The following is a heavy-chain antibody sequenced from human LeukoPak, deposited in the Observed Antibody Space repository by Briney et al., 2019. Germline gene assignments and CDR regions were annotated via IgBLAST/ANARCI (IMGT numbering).Heavy chain of an antibody. CDR3: ARARGNSINYYYYMDV. CDR2: ISAYNGNT. Sequence: ASVKVSCKASGYTFTSYGISWVRQAPGQGLEWMRWISAYNGNTNYAQKLQGRVTMTTDTSTSTAYMELRSLRSDDTAVYYCARARGNSINYYYYMDVWGKGTTVTVSS. CDR1: GYTFTSYG. D-gene: IGHD4-23*01. J-gene: IGHJ6*03. V-gene: IGHV1-18*01.